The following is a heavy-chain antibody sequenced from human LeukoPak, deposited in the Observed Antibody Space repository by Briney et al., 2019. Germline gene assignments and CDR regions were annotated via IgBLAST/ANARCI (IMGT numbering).Heavy chain of an antibody. CDR2: IYSSGST. D-gene: IGHD1-26*01. V-gene: IGHV4-4*07. Sequence: SETLSLTCTASGGSINNYYWSWIRQPAGKGLERIGRIYSSGSTNYNPSLKSRVTMSVDTSKSQFSLKLSSVTAADTAVYFCAGGSNSGSFFLRDAFDIWGQGTMVTVSS. J-gene: IGHJ3*02. CDR3: AGGSNSGSFFLRDAFDI. CDR1: GGSINNYY.